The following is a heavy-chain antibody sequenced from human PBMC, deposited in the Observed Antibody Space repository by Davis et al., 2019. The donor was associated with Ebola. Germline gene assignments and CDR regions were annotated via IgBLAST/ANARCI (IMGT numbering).Heavy chain of an antibody. D-gene: IGHD3-3*01. V-gene: IGHV3-30*04. CDR2: ISYDGRYK. Sequence: GESLKISCAASGFTFSSYAMHWVRQAPGKGLEWVAVISYDGRYKYYADSVKGRFTISRDNSKNTLYLQTNNLRAEDTAVYYCARPSTYDFWSGYSFWGQGTLVTVSS. J-gene: IGHJ4*02. CDR1: GFTFSSYA. CDR3: ARPSTYDFWSGYSF.